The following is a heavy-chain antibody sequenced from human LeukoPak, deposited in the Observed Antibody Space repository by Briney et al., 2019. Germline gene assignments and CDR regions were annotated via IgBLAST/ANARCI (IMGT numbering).Heavy chain of an antibody. V-gene: IGHV3-23*01. D-gene: IGHD3-9*01. CDR3: AKQGRDWLRDYYYYMDV. CDR1: GFTFSSYA. Sequence: PGGSLRLSCAASGFTFSSYAINWVRQAPGKGLEWVSEISGSGDNTYYADSVKGRFTISRDNSKNTLYLQMNSLRAEDTAVYYCAKQGRDWLRDYYYYMDVWGKGTTVTISS. CDR2: ISGSGDNT. J-gene: IGHJ6*03.